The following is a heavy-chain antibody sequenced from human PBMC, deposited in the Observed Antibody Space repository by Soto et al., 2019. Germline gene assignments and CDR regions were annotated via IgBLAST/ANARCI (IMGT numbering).Heavy chain of an antibody. D-gene: IGHD3-3*01. CDR3: ARELGSYYDFWSGWGAFDY. J-gene: IGHJ4*02. Sequence: GGSLRLSCAAFGFTFSSYEMNWVRQAPGKGLEWVSYISSSGSTIYYADSVKGRFTISRDNAKNSLYLQMNSLRAEDTAVYYCARELGSYYDFWSGWGAFDYWGQGTLVTVSS. CDR1: GFTFSSYE. V-gene: IGHV3-48*03. CDR2: ISSSGSTI.